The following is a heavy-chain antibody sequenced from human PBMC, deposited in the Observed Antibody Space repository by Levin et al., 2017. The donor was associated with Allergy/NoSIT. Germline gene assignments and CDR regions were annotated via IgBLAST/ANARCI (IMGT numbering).Heavy chain of an antibody. CDR3: ARDKGGATLDY. V-gene: IGHV3-30*04. CDR1: GFTFSSYA. J-gene: IGHJ4*02. D-gene: IGHD1-26*01. Sequence: RSGGSLRLSCAASGFTFSSYAMHWVRQAPGKGLEWVAVISYDGSNKYYADSVKGRFTISRDNSKNTLYLQMNSLRAEDTAVYYCARDKGGATLDYWGQGTLVTVSS. CDR2: ISYDGSNK.